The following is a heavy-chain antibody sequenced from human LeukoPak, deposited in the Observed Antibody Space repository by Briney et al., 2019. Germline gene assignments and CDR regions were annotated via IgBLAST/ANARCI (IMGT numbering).Heavy chain of an antibody. CDR1: GFTLSSYE. CDR3: AELGITMIGGV. CDR2: INSRGSVI. V-gene: IGHV3-48*03. Sequence: QTGGSLRLSCSASGFTLSSYEMNWVRQAPGKGLEWVAYINSRGSVIYYIDSVKGRFTISRDNAKNSLYLQMNSLRAEDTAVYYCAELGITMIGGVWGKGTTVTISS. J-gene: IGHJ6*04. D-gene: IGHD3-10*02.